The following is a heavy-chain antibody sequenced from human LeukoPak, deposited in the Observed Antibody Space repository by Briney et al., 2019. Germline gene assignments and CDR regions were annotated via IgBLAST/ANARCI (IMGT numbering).Heavy chain of an antibody. D-gene: IGHD4-23*01. CDR1: GFTFSSYS. CDR2: TNTDGSST. CDR3: YGANAEH. J-gene: IGHJ1*01. Sequence: GGSLRLSCAVSGFTFSSYSINWVRHAPGKGLVWVSGTNTDGSSTMYADSVKGRFTIARDNAKNTLYLQMNRLRAEDTAVYYCYGANAEHWGQGTLVTVSS. V-gene: IGHV3-74*03.